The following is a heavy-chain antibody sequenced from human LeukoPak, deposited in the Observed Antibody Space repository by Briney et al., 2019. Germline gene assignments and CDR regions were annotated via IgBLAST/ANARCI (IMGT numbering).Heavy chain of an antibody. D-gene: IGHD5-18*01. CDR1: GFTFTSYS. J-gene: IGHJ4*02. Sequence: GGSLRLSCAASGFTFTSYSMNWVRQAPGKGLEWVSGINWNSGSTGYADSVKGRFTISRDNAKNSLYLQMNSLRAEDTALYYCVRGYSYGYGALRGYYYGGYFDYWGQGTLVTVSS. CDR3: VRGYSYGYGALRGYYYGGYFDY. CDR2: INWNSGST. V-gene: IGHV3-20*04.